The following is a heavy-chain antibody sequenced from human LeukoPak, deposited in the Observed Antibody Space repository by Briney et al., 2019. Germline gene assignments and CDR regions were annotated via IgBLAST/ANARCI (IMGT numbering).Heavy chain of an antibody. J-gene: IGHJ4*02. CDR1: GGTFSSYA. V-gene: IGHV1-69*06. CDR2: IIPIFGTA. D-gene: IGHD3-3*01. CDR3: VGDFWSGYYRDY. Sequence: ASVKVSCKASGGTFSSYAISWVRQAPGQGLEWMGRIIPIFGTANYAQKFQGRVTSTADKSTSTAYMELSSLRSVDTAVYYCVGDFWSGYYRDYWGQGTLVTVSS.